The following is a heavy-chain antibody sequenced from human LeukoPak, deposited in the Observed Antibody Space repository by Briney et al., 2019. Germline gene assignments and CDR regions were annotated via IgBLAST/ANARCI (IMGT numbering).Heavy chain of an antibody. CDR2: INPNSGGT. CDR1: GYTFTGYY. Sequence: ASVKVSCKASGYTFTGYYMHWVRQAPGQGLEWMGWINPNSGGTNYAQKFQGRVTMTRDTSISTAYMELSRLRSDDTAVYYCATGPPPYYYDSSVWSYWGQGTLVTVSS. V-gene: IGHV1-2*02. CDR3: ATGPPPYYYDSSVWSY. D-gene: IGHD3-22*01. J-gene: IGHJ4*02.